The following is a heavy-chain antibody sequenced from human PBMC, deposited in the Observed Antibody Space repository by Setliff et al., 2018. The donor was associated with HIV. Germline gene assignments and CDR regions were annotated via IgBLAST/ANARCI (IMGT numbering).Heavy chain of an antibody. D-gene: IGHD1-26*01. CDR2: IYPGDSDT. Sequence: GESLKISCKGSGYSVTSYWIGWVRQMPGKGLEWMGIIYPGDSDTRYSPSFRGQVTISADMSISTAYLQWSSLQASDTAMYYCVRYSGSSYKSNWFDPWGQGTRVTVSS. CDR1: GYSVTSYW. J-gene: IGHJ5*02. V-gene: IGHV5-51*01. CDR3: VRYSGSSYKSNWFDP.